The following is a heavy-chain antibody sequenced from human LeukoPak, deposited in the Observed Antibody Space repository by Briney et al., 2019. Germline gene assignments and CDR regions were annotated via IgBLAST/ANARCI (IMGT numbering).Heavy chain of an antibody. J-gene: IGHJ4*02. CDR3: ARDVGNGRYPGDH. D-gene: IGHD5-12*01. CDR2: INPNSGGT. Sequence: RASVKVSCKASGYTFTGYYMHWVRQAPGQGLEWMGRINPNSGGTNYPQTFQGRVTMTRGTSISPPYMAVSRLRCDDPPLYYCARDVGNGRYPGDHWGQGTLVTVSS. V-gene: IGHV1-2*06. CDR1: GYTFTGYY.